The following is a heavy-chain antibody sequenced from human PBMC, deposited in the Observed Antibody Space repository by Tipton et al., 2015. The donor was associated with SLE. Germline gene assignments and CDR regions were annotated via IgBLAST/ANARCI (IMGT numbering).Heavy chain of an antibody. J-gene: IGHJ3*02. D-gene: IGHD3-9*01. CDR3: AREYYDILTGYRLDAFDI. V-gene: IGHV4-59*11. CDR2: IYYSGST. CDR1: GGSISSHY. Sequence: LRLSCTVSGGSISSHYWSWIRQPPGKGLEWIGYIYYSGSTNYNPSLKRRVTISVDTSKNQFSLKLSSVTAADTAVYYCAREYYDILTGYRLDAFDIWGQGTMVTVSS.